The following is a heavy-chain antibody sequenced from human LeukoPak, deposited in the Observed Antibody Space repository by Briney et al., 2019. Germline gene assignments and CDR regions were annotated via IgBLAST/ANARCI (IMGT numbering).Heavy chain of an antibody. CDR3: ARDRQDYDYVWGSYPLDY. D-gene: IGHD3-16*02. V-gene: IGHV3-11*06. J-gene: IGHJ4*02. Sequence: GGSLRLSCAASGFTFSDYYMSWIRQAPGKGLKWVSYISSSSSYTNYADSVKGRFTISRDNAKNSLYLQMNSLRAEDTAVYYCARDRQDYDYVWGSYPLDYWGQGTLVTVSS. CDR1: GFTFSDYY. CDR2: ISSSSSYT.